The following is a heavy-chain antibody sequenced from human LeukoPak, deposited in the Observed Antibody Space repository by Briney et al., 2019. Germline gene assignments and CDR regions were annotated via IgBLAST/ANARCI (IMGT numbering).Heavy chain of an antibody. D-gene: IGHD2-2*02. CDR3: ASGPIVVVPAAIRAPFDP. CDR1: GGSFSGYY. V-gene: IGHV4-34*01. J-gene: IGHJ5*02. Sequence: PSETLSLTCAVYGGSFSGYYWSWIRQPPGKGLEWIGEINHSGSTNYNPSLKSRVTISADTSKNQFSLKLSSVTAADTAVYYCASGPIVVVPAAIRAPFDPWGQGTLVTVSS. CDR2: INHSGST.